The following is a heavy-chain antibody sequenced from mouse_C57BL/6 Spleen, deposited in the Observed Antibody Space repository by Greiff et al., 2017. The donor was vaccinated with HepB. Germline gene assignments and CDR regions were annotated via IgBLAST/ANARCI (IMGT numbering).Heavy chain of an antibody. D-gene: IGHD1-1*01. CDR1: GYTFTSYG. CDR3: ARTITTVVAPYYFDY. Sequence: VKLQESGAELARPGASVKLSCKASGYTFTSYGISWVKQRTGQGLEWIGEIYPRSGNTYYNEKFKGKATLTADKSSSTAYMELRSLTSEDSAVYFCARTITTVVAPYYFDYWGQGTTLTVSS. V-gene: IGHV1-81*01. CDR2: IYPRSGNT. J-gene: IGHJ2*01.